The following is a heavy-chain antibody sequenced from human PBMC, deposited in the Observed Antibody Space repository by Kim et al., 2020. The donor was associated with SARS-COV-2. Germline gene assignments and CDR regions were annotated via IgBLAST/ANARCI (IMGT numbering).Heavy chain of an antibody. CDR2: IEREIDGETT. D-gene: IGHD6-13*01. CDR3: TTVGGHRSSCLEF. V-gene: IGHV3-15*04. Sequence: GGSLRLSCAASGFTFNDACMSWARQAPGKGLEWIGRIEREIDGETTDYAAPVRGRFTISRDDSKNTLYLQIDGLKTEDTAVYYCTTVGGHRSSCLEFWGRGTLVTVSS. CDR1: GFTFNDAC. J-gene: IGHJ4*02.